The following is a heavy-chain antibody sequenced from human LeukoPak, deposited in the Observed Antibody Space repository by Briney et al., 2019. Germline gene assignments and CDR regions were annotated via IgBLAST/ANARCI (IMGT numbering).Heavy chain of an antibody. Sequence: GGSLRLSCAASGFIFSNDAMHWVRQAPGKGLEWVAFIWFDGSNKNYADSVKGRFTISRDNSEDTLYLQMNSLRAEDTAVYYCVRDPSGSGFAFDSWGQGALVTVSS. J-gene: IGHJ4*02. CDR1: GFIFSNDA. D-gene: IGHD1-1*01. V-gene: IGHV3-33*01. CDR3: VRDPSGSGFAFDS. CDR2: IWFDGSNK.